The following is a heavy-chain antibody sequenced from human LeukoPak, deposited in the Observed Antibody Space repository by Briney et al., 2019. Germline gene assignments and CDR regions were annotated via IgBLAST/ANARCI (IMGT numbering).Heavy chain of an antibody. V-gene: IGHV3-21*01. CDR2: ISGSSKYI. CDR3: ARERDCGSSSCVAYFFDY. Sequence: GGSLRLSCAASGFTFSNAWMSWVRQAPGKGLEWVSSISGSSKYIYYADSVKGRFTISRDNAKNSLFLEINSLRAEDTAMYYCARERDCGSSSCVAYFFDYWGQGALVTVSS. CDR1: GFTFSNAW. J-gene: IGHJ4*02. D-gene: IGHD2-2*01.